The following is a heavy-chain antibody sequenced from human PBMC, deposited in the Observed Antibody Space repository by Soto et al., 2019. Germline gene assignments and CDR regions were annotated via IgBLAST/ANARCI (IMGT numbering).Heavy chain of an antibody. V-gene: IGHV3-30-3*01. J-gene: IGHJ1*01. Sequence: GGSLRLSCAASGFTFSSYAMHWVRQAPGKGLEWVAVISYDGSNKYYADSVKGRFTISRDNSKNTLYLQMNSLRAEDTAVYYCARGPHYYDSFSANAEYFQHWGQGTLVTVSS. CDR3: ARGPHYYDSFSANAEYFQH. D-gene: IGHD3-22*01. CDR1: GFTFSSYA. CDR2: ISYDGSNK.